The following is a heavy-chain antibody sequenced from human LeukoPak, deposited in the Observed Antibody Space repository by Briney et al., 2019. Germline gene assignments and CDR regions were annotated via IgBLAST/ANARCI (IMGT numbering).Heavy chain of an antibody. J-gene: IGHJ4*02. D-gene: IGHD2-21*01. CDR3: AKVWIAAPYY. V-gene: IGHV3-30*18. CDR1: GFTFSSYG. Sequence: PGGSLRLSCAASGFTFSSYGMHWVRQAPGKGLEWVAVISYDGSNKYYADSVKGRFTISRDNSKNMLSLQMNSLRAEDTAVYYCAKVWIAAPYYWGQGTLVTVSS. CDR2: ISYDGSNK.